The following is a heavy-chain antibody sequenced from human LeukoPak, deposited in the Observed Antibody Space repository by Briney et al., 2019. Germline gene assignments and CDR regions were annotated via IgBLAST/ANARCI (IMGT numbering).Heavy chain of an antibody. J-gene: IGHJ5*02. CDR1: VDRVSSNSAA. D-gene: IGHD6-13*01. Sequence: SQTLSLTCAISVDRVSSNSAAWNWIRQSPSRGLEYLGRTYYRSKWYNDYAVSVKSRITINPDTSKNQFSLQLNSVTPEDTAVYYCARDLRGIAAELGWFDPWGQGTLVTVSS. CDR2: TYYRSKWYN. V-gene: IGHV6-1*01. CDR3: ARDLRGIAAELGWFDP.